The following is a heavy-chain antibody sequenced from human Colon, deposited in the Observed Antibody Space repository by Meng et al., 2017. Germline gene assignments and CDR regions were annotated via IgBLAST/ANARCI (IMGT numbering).Heavy chain of an antibody. CDR3: ARSLGYYDYVWGSYPPGY. CDR2: INHSGST. CDR1: GGSCSGYY. V-gene: IGHV4-34*01. Sequence: QVQLQQGGAGLLKPSETLSLTCAVYGGSCSGYYWSWIRQPPGKGLEWIGEINHSGSTNYNPSLKSRVTISVDTSKNQFSLKLSSVTAADTAVYYCARSLGYYDYVWGSYPPGYWGQGTLVTVSS. D-gene: IGHD3-16*01. J-gene: IGHJ4*02.